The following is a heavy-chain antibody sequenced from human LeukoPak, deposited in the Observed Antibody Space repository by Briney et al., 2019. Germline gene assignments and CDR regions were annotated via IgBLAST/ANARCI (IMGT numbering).Heavy chain of an antibody. CDR2: ISYDGTNK. D-gene: IGHD4-17*01. CDR1: GFTFINYG. Sequence: GGSLRLSCAASGFTFINYGMHWVRQAPGKGLEWVAVISYDGTNKCYADSVKGRFTISRDNSKNTLYLQMNSLKTDDTAVYYCANYGDYQYFDYWGQGTPVTVSS. V-gene: IGHV3-30*18. J-gene: IGHJ4*02. CDR3: ANYGDYQYFDY.